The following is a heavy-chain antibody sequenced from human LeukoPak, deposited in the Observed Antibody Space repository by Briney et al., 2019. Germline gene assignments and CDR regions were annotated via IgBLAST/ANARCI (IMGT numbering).Heavy chain of an antibody. CDR3: AKDLGLYYYYGMDV. V-gene: IGHV3-23*01. J-gene: IGHJ6*04. D-gene: IGHD7-27*01. CDR1: GFTFSSYA. Sequence: GGSLRLSCAASGFTFSSYAMSWVRQAPGKGLEWVSAISGSGGSTYYADSVKGRFTISRGNSKNTLYLQMNSLRAEDTAVYYCAKDLGLYYYYGMDVWGKGTTVTVSS. CDR2: ISGSGGST.